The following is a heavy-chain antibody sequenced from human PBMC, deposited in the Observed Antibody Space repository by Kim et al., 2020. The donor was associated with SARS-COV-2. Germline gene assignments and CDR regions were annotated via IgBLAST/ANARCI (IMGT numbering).Heavy chain of an antibody. D-gene: IGHD6-13*01. CDR1: GFTFGDYA. V-gene: IGHV3-49*03. Sequence: GGSLRLSCTASGFTFGDYAMSWFRQAPGKGLEWVGFIRSKAYGGTTEYAASVKGRFTISRDDSKSIAYLQMNSLKTEDTAVYYCTRMSGSSWYSVCDYWGQGTLVTVSS. CDR3: TRMSGSSWYSVCDY. J-gene: IGHJ4*02. CDR2: IRSKAYGGTT.